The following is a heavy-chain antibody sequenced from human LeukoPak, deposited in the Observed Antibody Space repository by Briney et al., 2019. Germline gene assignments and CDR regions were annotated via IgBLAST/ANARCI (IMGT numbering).Heavy chain of an antibody. CDR2: INPSGGST. CDR1: GYTFTSYY. D-gene: IGHD3-10*01. J-gene: IGHJ4*02. V-gene: IGHV1-46*01. CDR3: ARVPGGFHFDY. Sequence: GASVKVSCKASGYTFTSYYMHWVRQAPGQGLEWMGIINPSGGSTSYAQKFQGRVTMTRDMSTSTVYMELSSLRSEDTAVYYCARVPGGFHFDYWGQGTLVTVSS.